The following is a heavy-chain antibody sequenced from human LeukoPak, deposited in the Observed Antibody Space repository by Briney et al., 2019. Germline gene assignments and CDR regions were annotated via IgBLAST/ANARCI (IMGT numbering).Heavy chain of an antibody. D-gene: IGHD2-15*01. Sequence: GGSLRLSCAASGFTFSSYSMNWVRQAPGKGLEWVSYISSSSSTIYYADSVKGRFTISRDNSKNTLYLQMNSLRAEDTAVYYCAKDQTHYCSGGSCYSIDYWGQGTLVTVSS. V-gene: IGHV3-48*01. CDR1: GFTFSSYS. CDR3: AKDQTHYCSGGSCYSIDY. CDR2: ISSSSSTI. J-gene: IGHJ4*02.